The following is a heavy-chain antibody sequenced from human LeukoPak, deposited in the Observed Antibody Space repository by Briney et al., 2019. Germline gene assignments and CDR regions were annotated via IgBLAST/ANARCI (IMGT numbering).Heavy chain of an antibody. D-gene: IGHD2-2*01. CDR1: GFTFSSYG. V-gene: IGHV3-33*01. Sequence: GRSLRPSCAASGFTFSSYGMHWVRQAPGKGLEWVAVIWYDGSNKYYADSVKGRFTISRDNSKNTLYLQMNSLRAEDTAVYYCARGSGDIVVVPAAMQFDPWGQGTLVTVSS. CDR2: IWYDGSNK. J-gene: IGHJ5*02. CDR3: ARGSGDIVVVPAAMQFDP.